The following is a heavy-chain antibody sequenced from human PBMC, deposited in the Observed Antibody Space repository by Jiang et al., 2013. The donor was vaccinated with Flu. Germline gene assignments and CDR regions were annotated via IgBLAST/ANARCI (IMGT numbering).Heavy chain of an antibody. CDR3: VRDYNWAFDS. V-gene: IGHV6-1*01. J-gene: IGHJ4*02. CDR2: TRYISRWLT. CDR1: GDSVSSNSAS. Sequence: SQTLSLTCAISGDSVSSNSASWNWIRQSPSRGLEWLGKTRYISRWLTEYSVSMQGRITINPDTSRNQLSLQLDSATPDDTAIYYCVRDYNWAFDSWGQGTLVTVSS. D-gene: IGHD1-1*01.